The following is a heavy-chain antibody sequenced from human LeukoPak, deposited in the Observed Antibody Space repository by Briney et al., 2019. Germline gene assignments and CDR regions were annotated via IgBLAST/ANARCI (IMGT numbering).Heavy chain of an antibody. D-gene: IGHD3-10*01. CDR1: GGSFSGYY. V-gene: IGHV4-34*01. CDR2: INHSGST. CDR3: ARANTYYYGSGSSVDY. J-gene: IGHJ4*02. Sequence: SETLSLTCAVYGGSFSGYYWSWIRQPPGKGLEWIGEINHSGSTNYNPSLKSRVTISVDTSQNQFSLKLSSVTAADTAVYYCARANTYYYGSGSSVDYWGQGTLVTVSS.